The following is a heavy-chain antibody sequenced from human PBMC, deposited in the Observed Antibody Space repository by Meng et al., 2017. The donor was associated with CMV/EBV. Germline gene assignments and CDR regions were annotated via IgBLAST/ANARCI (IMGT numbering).Heavy chain of an antibody. CDR1: GYTFTGYY. J-gene: IGHJ2*01. V-gene: IGHV1-2*02. D-gene: IGHD3-3*01. CDR2: INPNSGGT. CDR3: ARDYDFWSGVSGWYLDL. Sequence: AKVKEPGASVQVSGKGFGYTFTGYYMHWVRQGPGQGLEWMGWINPNSGGTNCAQKFQGRFTMTRDTSISTAYMELSRLRSDDTAVYYCARDYDFWSGVSGWYLDLWGRGTLVTVSS.